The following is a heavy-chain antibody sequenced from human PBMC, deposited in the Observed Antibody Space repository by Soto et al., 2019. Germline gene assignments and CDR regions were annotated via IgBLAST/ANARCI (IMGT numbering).Heavy chain of an antibody. V-gene: IGHV3-53*01. J-gene: IGHJ4*02. D-gene: IGHD6-19*01. CDR1: GFTVSSKY. CDR3: VQTTGWPGFDF. CDR2: IYGGGTT. Sequence: EVQLVESGGGLIQPGGSLRLSCAASGFTVSSKYMTWVRQAPGKGLEWVSVIYGGGTTYYADSVKGRFTISRDNSKHTLYLQVNSLRAENTAVYYCVQTTGWPGFDFWGQGTLLTVSS.